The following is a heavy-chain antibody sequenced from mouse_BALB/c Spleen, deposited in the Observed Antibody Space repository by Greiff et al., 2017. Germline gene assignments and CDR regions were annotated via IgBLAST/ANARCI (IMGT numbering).Heavy chain of an antibody. CDR2: INPSNGGT. D-gene: IGHD2-1*01. V-gene: IGHV1S81*02. Sequence: QVQLQQSGAELVKPGASVKLSCKASGYTFTSYYMYWVKQRPGQGLEWIGEINPSNGGTNFNEKFKSKATLTVDKSSSTAYMQLSSLTSEDSAVYYCTRGDGNYGLDYWGQGTTLTVSS. CDR3: TRGDGNYGLDY. CDR1: GYTFTSYY. J-gene: IGHJ2*01.